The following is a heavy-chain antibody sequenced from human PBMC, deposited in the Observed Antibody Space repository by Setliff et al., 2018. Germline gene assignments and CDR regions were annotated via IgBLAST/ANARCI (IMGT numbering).Heavy chain of an antibody. Sequence: ASVKVSCKVSGGTFSNYAINWARQAPGQGLQWMGRNIPVLGSADYAQTFQDRVTFTADESTRTAYMELSNLTSEDTAVYFCARYFSSDPFDIWGQGTLVTVS. J-gene: IGHJ3*02. CDR1: GGTFSNYA. CDR3: ARYFSSDPFDI. D-gene: IGHD2-8*01. V-gene: IGHV1-69*11. CDR2: NIPVLGSA.